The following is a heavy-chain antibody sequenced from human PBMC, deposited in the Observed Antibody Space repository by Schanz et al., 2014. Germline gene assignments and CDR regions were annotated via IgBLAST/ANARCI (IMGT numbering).Heavy chain of an antibody. CDR3: ARIGGSVFDY. D-gene: IGHD3-10*01. Sequence: EVQLLESGGGLVQPGGSLRLSCASSGFSFTTYAMSWVRQAPGKGLEWVSSISSGGGSTYYADSVKGRFTICRDNSKNTLYLQMNSLRAEDTAVYYCARIGGSVFDYCAQGTLVTVSS. CDR2: ISSGGGST. V-gene: IGHV3-23*01. CDR1: GFSFTTYA. J-gene: IGHJ4*02.